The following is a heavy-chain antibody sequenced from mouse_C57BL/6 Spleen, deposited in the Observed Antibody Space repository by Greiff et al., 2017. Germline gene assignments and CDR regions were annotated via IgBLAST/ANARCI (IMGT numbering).Heavy chain of an antibody. CDR3: ARWAGYGYGYAMDY. V-gene: IGHV1-18*01. CDR2: INPNNGGT. CDR1: GYTFTDYN. Sequence: VQLQQSGPELVKPGASVKIPCKASGYTFTDYNMDWVKQSHGKSLEWIGDINPNNGGTIYNQKFKGKATLTVDKSSSTAYMELRSLTSEDTAVXYCARWAGYGYGYAMDYWGQGTSVTVSS. D-gene: IGHD2-2*01. J-gene: IGHJ4*01.